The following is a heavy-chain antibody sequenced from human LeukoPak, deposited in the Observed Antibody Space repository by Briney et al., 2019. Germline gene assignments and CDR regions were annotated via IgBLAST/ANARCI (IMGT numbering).Heavy chain of an antibody. CDR2: ISSSGST. CDR3: AREGRSSTPGY. CDR1: GGSINGYL. J-gene: IGHJ4*02. V-gene: IGHV4-4*07. D-gene: IGHD2-15*01. Sequence: SSETLSLTCTVSGGSINGYLWTWFGKPAGKGLDWIGRISSSGSTNYNPSLKSRVTMSVDTSKNQFSLKLSSVTAADTAVYYCAREGRSSTPGYWGQGTLVTVSS.